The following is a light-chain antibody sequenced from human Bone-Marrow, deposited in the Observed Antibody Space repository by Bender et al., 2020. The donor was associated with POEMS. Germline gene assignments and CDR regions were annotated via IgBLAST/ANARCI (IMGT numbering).Light chain of an antibody. CDR1: GSNIGGYP. CDR3: VPWDASLNGWV. CDR2: TNN. J-gene: IGLJ3*02. Sequence: QSVLTQPPSVSGTPGQRVTISCSGSGSNIGGYPVNWYQQLPGTAPRLLIYTNNERPSGVPDRFSGSKSGTSASLAITGLQSDDEAIYFCVPWDASLNGWVFGGGTKLTVL. V-gene: IGLV1-44*01.